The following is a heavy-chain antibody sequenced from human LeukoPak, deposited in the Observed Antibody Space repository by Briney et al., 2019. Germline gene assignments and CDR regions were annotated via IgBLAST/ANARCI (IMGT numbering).Heavy chain of an antibody. CDR2: VYHSGT. CDR3: ARQRSTNCFDP. CDR1: GYSISSGYD. J-gene: IGHJ5*02. V-gene: IGHV4-38-2*01. Sequence: SSETLSLTCAVSGYSISSGYDWGWIRQPPGQGLEWIGSVYHSGTYYNPSLKSRVTISVDMSKNHFSLRLSSVTAADTAVYYCARQRSTNCFDPWGQGTLVTVSS. D-gene: IGHD5/OR15-5a*01.